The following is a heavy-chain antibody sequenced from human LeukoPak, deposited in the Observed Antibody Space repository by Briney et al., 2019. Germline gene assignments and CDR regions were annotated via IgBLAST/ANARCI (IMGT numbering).Heavy chain of an antibody. CDR3: ARVLGLDHDY. J-gene: IGHJ4*02. CDR1: GFTFSSYS. CDR2: ISSSSSYI. V-gene: IGHV3-21*01. D-gene: IGHD1-7*01. Sequence: GRSLRLSCAASGFTFSSYSMNWVRQAPGKGLEWVSSISSSSSYIYYADSVKGRFTISRDNAKNSLYLQMNSLRAEDTAVYYCARVLGLDHDYWGQGTLVTVSS.